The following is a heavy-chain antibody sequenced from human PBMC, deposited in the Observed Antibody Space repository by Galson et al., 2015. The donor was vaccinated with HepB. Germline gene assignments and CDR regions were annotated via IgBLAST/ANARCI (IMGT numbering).Heavy chain of an antibody. CDR3: AKSLLSVAADY. V-gene: IGHV3-30*18. D-gene: IGHD6-19*01. Sequence: LRLSCAASGFTFSSYGMHWVRQAPGKGLEWVAVISYDGSNKYYADSVKGRFTISRDNSKNTLYLQMNSLRAEDTAVYYCAKSLLSVAADYWGQGTLVTVSS. CDR2: ISYDGSNK. J-gene: IGHJ4*02. CDR1: GFTFSSYG.